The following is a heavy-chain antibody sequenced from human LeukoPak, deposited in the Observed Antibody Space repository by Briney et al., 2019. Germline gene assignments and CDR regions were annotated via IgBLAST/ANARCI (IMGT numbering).Heavy chain of an antibody. CDR1: GYTFTSYG. CDR3: ARDSLQLWSDDAFDI. V-gene: IGHV1-18*01. Sequence: ASVKVSCKASGYTFTSYGISWVRQAPGQGLEWMGLISAYNGNTNYAQKPQGRVTMTTDTSTSTAYMELRSLRSDDTAVYYCARDSLQLWSDDAFDIWGQGTMVTVSS. D-gene: IGHD5-18*01. CDR2: ISAYNGNT. J-gene: IGHJ3*02.